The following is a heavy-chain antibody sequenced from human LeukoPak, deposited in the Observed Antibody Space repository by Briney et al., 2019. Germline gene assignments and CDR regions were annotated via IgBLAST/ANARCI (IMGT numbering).Heavy chain of an antibody. D-gene: IGHD3-9*01. CDR1: GFTFSSYG. V-gene: IGHV3-33*01. CDR2: IGDDGSNK. J-gene: IGHJ2*01. Sequence: GRSLRLSCAASGFTFSSYGMHWVRQAPGKGLEWVALIGDDGSNKYYADSVKGRFTISRDNSKNTLHLQMNSLRAEDTAVYYCARVFDTWYFDLWGRGTLVTVSS. CDR3: ARVFDTWYFDL.